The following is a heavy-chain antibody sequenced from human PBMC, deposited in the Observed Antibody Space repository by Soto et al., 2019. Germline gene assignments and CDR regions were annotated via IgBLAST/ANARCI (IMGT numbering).Heavy chain of an antibody. Sequence: EVQLVQSGAEVKKPGESLRISCKGSGYSFTSYWINWVRQMPGKGLEWMGSIDPSDSYANYSPSFQGHVPISAAKSINTAYLQWSSLKASDTDMYYCARRGDRSEYWGQGTLVSVSS. CDR3: ARRGDRSEY. CDR2: IDPSDSYA. V-gene: IGHV5-10-1*01. J-gene: IGHJ4*02. D-gene: IGHD2-15*01. CDR1: GYSFTSYW.